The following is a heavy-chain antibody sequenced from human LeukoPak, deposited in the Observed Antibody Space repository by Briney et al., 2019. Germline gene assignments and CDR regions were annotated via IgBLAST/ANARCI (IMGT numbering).Heavy chain of an antibody. CDR3: ARPQPGVDWSPGFDY. V-gene: IGHV1-8*01. Sequence: ASVKVSCTASGYTFTSYDTNWVRQATGQGLEWMGWMNPNSGNTGYAQKFQGRVTMTRNTSISTAYMELSSLRSEDTAVYYCARPQPGVDWSPGFDYWGQGTLVTVSS. J-gene: IGHJ4*02. CDR1: GYTFTSYD. D-gene: IGHD3-9*01. CDR2: MNPNSGNT.